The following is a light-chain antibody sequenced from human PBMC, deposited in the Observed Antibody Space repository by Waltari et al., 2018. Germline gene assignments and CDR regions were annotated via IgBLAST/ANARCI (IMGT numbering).Light chain of an antibody. CDR3: QQSYNSPIT. J-gene: IGKJ5*01. Sequence: DIKMTQSPSSLSASVGDRVNMTCRASQTISSYLIWYRQKPGKPPNLLIYAASNLHTGVPSRFSGSGSGTDFTLTISEIQPDDFATYYCQQSYNSPITFGQGTRLEIQ. CDR1: QTISSY. V-gene: IGKV1-39*01. CDR2: AAS.